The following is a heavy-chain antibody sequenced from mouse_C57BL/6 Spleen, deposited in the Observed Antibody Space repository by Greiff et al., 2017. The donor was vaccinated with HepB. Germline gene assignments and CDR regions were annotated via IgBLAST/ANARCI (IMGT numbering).Heavy chain of an antibody. J-gene: IGHJ3*01. D-gene: IGHD2-1*01. Sequence: VQLQQSGPELVKPGASVKISCKASGYAFSSSWMNWVKQRPGKGLEWLGRIYPGDGDTNYNGKFKGKATLTADKSSSTAYRQLSSLTSEDSAVYVCVPVYGNFAWFAYWGQGTLVTVSA. CDR3: VPVYGNFAWFAY. CDR1: GYAFSSSW. CDR2: IYPGDGDT. V-gene: IGHV1-82*01.